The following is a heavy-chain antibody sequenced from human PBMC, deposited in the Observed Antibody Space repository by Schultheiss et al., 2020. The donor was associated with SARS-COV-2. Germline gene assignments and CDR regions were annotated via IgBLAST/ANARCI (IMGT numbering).Heavy chain of an antibody. D-gene: IGHD2-2*01. Sequence: GGSLRLSCTASGFTFGDYAMSWFRQAPGKGLEWVGFIRSKAYGGTTEYAASVKGRFTISRDDSKSIAYLQMNSLKTEDTAVYYCAREQYQGAFDIWGQGTMVTVSS. CDR2: IRSKAYGGTT. CDR3: AREQYQGAFDI. V-gene: IGHV3-49*03. CDR1: GFTFGDYA. J-gene: IGHJ3*02.